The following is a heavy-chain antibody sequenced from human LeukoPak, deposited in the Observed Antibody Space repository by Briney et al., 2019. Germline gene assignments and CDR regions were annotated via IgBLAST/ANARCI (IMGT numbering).Heavy chain of an antibody. CDR3: AGSTETYFYDSSGYYY. CDR2: IYYSGST. Sequence: SETLSPTCTVSGGSISSYYWSWIRQPPGKGLEWIGYIYYSGSTNYNPSLKSRVTISVDTSKNQFSLKLSSVTAADTAVYYCAGSTETYFYDSSGYYYWGQGTLVTVSS. J-gene: IGHJ4*02. D-gene: IGHD3-22*01. CDR1: GGSISSYY. V-gene: IGHV4-59*01.